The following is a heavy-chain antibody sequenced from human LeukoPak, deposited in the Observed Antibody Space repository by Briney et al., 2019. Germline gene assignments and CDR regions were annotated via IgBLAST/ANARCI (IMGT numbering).Heavy chain of an antibody. Sequence: PSGTLSLTCTVSGGSITSYYWSWIRQTAGKGLEWIGRIHTGGSTNYNPSLKSRVTMSVDTSKNQFSLKLTSVTATDTAMYYCASSFAVAGYYHGMDVWGQGTTVTVSS. D-gene: IGHD3-3*01. CDR1: GGSITSYY. V-gene: IGHV4-4*07. CDR3: ASSFAVAGYYHGMDV. CDR2: IHTGGST. J-gene: IGHJ6*02.